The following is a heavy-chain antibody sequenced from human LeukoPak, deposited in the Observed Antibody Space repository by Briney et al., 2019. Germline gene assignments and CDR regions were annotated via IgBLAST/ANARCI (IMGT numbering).Heavy chain of an antibody. CDR1: GGSISSGSYH. CDR2: IYTSGST. J-gene: IGHJ4*02. V-gene: IGHV4-61*02. Sequence: PSETLSLTCTVSGGSISSGSYHWSWIRQPAGKGLEWIGRIYTSGSTNYNPSLKSRVTISVDTSKKQFSLKLSSVTAADTAVYYCARETPYGSGSYPFDYWGQGILVTVSS. D-gene: IGHD3-10*01. CDR3: ARETPYGSGSYPFDY.